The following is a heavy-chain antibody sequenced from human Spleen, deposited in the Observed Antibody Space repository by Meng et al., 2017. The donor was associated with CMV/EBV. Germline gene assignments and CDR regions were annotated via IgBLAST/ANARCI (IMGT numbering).Heavy chain of an antibody. D-gene: IGHD2-2*02. CDR1: GGTFSSYA. Sequence: SGGTFSSYAISWVRQAPGQGLEWMGGIIPIFGTANYAQKFQGRVTITTDESTSTAYMELSSLRSEDTAVYYCARGYCSSTSCYTWFDPWGQGTLVTVSS. CDR3: ARGYCSSTSCYTWFDP. CDR2: IIPIFGTA. J-gene: IGHJ5*02. V-gene: IGHV1-69*05.